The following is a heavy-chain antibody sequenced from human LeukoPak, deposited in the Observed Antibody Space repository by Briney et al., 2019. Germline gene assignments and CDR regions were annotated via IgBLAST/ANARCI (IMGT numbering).Heavy chain of an antibody. CDR1: GYSFTNFW. D-gene: IGHD1-26*01. J-gene: IGHJ4*02. V-gene: IGHV5-51*01. Sequence: GESLKISCKGYGYSFTNFWIGWVRQMPGKGLEWMGIIYPGDSHTRHSPSFRGQVTITADKSINTAYLQWSSLKASDTAMYYCARVGSGATPFDYWGQGTLVTVSS. CDR2: IYPGDSHT. CDR3: ARVGSGATPFDY.